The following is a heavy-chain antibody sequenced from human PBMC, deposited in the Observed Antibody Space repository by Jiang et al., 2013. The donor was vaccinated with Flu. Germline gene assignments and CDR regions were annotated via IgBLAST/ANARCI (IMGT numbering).Heavy chain of an antibody. V-gene: IGHV1-2*02. D-gene: IGHD5-18*01. CDR2: INPNGGDT. J-gene: IGHJ5*02. CDR3: ARDVADTSSSVWFDP. CDR1: GYTFTDYY. Sequence: QSGAEVKKPGASVKVSCKASGYTFTDYYMNWVRQAPGQRLEWMGWINPNGGDTNYAQKFEGRVTMTRDTPISTAYMELSRLTSDDTAVYYCARDVADTSSSVWFDPWGQEPWSPSPQ.